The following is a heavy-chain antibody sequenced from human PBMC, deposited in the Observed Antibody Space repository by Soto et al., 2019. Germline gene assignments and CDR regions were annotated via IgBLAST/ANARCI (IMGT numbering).Heavy chain of an antibody. CDR3: ARGQRTDFWSGYYPYYYYGMDV. V-gene: IGHV1-46*01. J-gene: IGHJ6*02. CDR2: INPSGGST. D-gene: IGHD3-3*01. CDR1: GYTFTSYY. Sequence: ASVKVSCKASGYTFTSYYMHWVRQAPGQGLEWMGIINPSGGSTSYAQKFQGRVTMTRDESTSTAYMELSSLRSEDTAVYYCARGQRTDFWSGYYPYYYYGMDVWGQGTTVTVSS.